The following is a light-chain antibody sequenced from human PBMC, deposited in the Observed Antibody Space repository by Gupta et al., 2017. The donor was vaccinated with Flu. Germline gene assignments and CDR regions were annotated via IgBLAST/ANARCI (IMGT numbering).Light chain of an antibody. CDR2: QAS. CDR3: QRYNSLWT. Sequence: DIKMTQSPSTLSASVGDRVPITCRASQSISNWLAWYQQKPGKVPKLLIYQASSLESGVPSRFSGSGSGTEFTLTISSLQPDDVATYYCQRYNSLWTFGQGTRVEIK. J-gene: IGKJ1*01. V-gene: IGKV1-5*03. CDR1: QSISNW.